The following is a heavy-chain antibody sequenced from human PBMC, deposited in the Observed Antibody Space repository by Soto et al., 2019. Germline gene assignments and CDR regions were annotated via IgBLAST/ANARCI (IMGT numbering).Heavy chain of an antibody. V-gene: IGHV4-59*01. D-gene: IGHD5-18*01. Sequence: SETLSLTCTVSGGSISSYYWSCIRQPPGKGLEWIGYIYYSGSTNYNPSLKSRVTISVDTSKNQFSLKLSSVTAADTAVYYCAREGYSYAGEGNWVDPWGQGTLVTVS. CDR3: AREGYSYAGEGNWVDP. CDR2: IYYSGST. J-gene: IGHJ5*02. CDR1: GGSISSYY.